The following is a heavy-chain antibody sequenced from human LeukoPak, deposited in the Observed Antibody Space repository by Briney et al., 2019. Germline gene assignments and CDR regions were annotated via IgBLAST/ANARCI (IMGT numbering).Heavy chain of an antibody. Sequence: SETLSLTCAVYGGSFSGYYWSLIRQPPGKGLEWIGEINHSGSTNYNPSLKSRVTISVDTSKNQFSLKLSSVTAADTAVYYCARLRAAAAALDYWGQGTLVTVSS. CDR1: GGSFSGYY. CDR2: INHSGST. CDR3: ARLRAAAAALDY. J-gene: IGHJ4*02. V-gene: IGHV4-34*01. D-gene: IGHD6-13*01.